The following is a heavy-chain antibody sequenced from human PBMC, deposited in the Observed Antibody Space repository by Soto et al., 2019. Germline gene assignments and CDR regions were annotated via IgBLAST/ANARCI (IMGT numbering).Heavy chain of an antibody. CDR1: GGSMRNYY. Sequence: LSETLSLTCSVSGGSMRNYYWNWIRQPPGRGLEWIGYVYHSGSTNYNPSLKSRVSMSVDVSRNHFSLTLHSVTAADTAVYFCTSSYSTSSSPDYWGQGTLVTVSS. V-gene: IGHV4-59*01. J-gene: IGHJ4*02. CDR3: TSSYSTSSSPDY. D-gene: IGHD6-6*01. CDR2: VYHSGST.